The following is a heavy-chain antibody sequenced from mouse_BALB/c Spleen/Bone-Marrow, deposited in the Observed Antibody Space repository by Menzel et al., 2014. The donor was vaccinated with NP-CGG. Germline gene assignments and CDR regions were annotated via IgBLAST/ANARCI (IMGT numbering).Heavy chain of an antibody. J-gene: IGHJ4*01. D-gene: IGHD2-1*01. V-gene: IGHV1-81*01. CDR1: GYTFTDYV. CDR2: IYPGSGST. Sequence: QVQLQQSGPELVKPGASVKVSCKASGYTFTDYVITWVKQRTGQGLEWIGEIYPGSGSTYYNEKFKGKATLTADKSSNTAYMQLGSLTSEDSAVYFCARLDGNYRYAMDYWGQGTSVTVSS. CDR3: ARLDGNYRYAMDY.